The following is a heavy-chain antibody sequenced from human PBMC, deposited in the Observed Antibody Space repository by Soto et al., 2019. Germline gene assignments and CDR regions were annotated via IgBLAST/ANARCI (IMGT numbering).Heavy chain of an antibody. D-gene: IGHD3-22*01. CDR2: MSYDGSNI. V-gene: IGHV3-30*18. J-gene: IGHJ3*02. Sequence: GGSLRLSCAASGFTFSDYYMSWIRQAPGKGLEWVTLMSYDGSNIYYADSVKGRFTISRDNSKNTLSLQMNSLRAEDTAVYYCAKLQGRGYYDSSGYWEADAFDIWGQGTMVTVSS. CDR1: GFTFSDYY. CDR3: AKLQGRGYYDSSGYWEADAFDI.